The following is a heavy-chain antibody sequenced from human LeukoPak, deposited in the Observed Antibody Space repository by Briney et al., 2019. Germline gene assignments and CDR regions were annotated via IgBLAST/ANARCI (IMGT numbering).Heavy chain of an antibody. V-gene: IGHV3-30*02. J-gene: IGHJ6*02. CDR2: IRYDGSNK. CDR3: AKVLAHVPAATAPYYYYGMDV. Sequence: PGGSLRLSCAASGFTFSSYGMHWVRQAPGKGLEWVAFIRYDGSNKYYADSVKGRFTISRDNSKNTLYLQMNSLRAEDTAVYYCAKVLAHVPAATAPYYYYGMDVWGQGTTVTVSS. CDR1: GFTFSSYG. D-gene: IGHD2-2*01.